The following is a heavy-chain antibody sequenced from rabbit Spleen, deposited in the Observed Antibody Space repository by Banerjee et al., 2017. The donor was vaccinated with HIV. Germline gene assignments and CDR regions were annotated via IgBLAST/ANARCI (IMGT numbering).Heavy chain of an antibody. CDR2: INAITGKA. D-gene: IGHD4-1*01. CDR1: GFSFSNKAV. Sequence: QERLVESGGGLVKPEGSLKLSCTASGFSFSNKAVMCWVRQAPGKGLEWIACINAITGKAVYASWAKGRFTFSKTSSTTVTLQMTSLTAADTATYFCARDLDVVIGWTFGWWGPATLVPVS. J-gene: IGHJ4*01. CDR3: ARDLDVVIGWTFGW. V-gene: IGHV1S45*01.